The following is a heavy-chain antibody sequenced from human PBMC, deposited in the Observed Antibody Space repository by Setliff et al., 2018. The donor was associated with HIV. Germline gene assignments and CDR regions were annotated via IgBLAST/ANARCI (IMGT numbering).Heavy chain of an antibody. D-gene: IGHD3-10*01. J-gene: IGHJ4*02. CDR3: ARGRDKYGPIDY. CDR1: GGSISSSSHY. V-gene: IGHV4-31*03. CDR2: IYYSGST. Sequence: SETLSLTCTVSGGSISSSSHYWGWIRQYPGKGLEWIGYIYYSGSTYYNPSLKSRITISVDTSKNQFSLRLSSVTAADTAVYYCARGRDKYGPIDYWGQGTLVTVSS.